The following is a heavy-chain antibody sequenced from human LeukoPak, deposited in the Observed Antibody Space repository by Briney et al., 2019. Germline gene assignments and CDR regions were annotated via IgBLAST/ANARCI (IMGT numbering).Heavy chain of an antibody. CDR2: ISYDGSNK. Sequence: LPGGSLRLSCAASGFIFSSYGMHWVRQAPGKGLEWVAVISYDGSNKYYADSVKGRFTISRDNSKNTLYLQMNSLRAEDTAVYYCAKDHLGNRRAAINYHYGMDVWGKGTTVTVSS. V-gene: IGHV3-30*18. CDR3: AKDHLGNRRAAINYHYGMDV. D-gene: IGHD2-2*01. CDR1: GFIFSSYG. J-gene: IGHJ6*04.